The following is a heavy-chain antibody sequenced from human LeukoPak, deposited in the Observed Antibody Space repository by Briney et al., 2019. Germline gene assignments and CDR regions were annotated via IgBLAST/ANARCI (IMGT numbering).Heavy chain of an antibody. Sequence: ASVKVSCKASGYTFTGYYMHWVRQAPGQGLEWMGWINPNRGGTSYAQKFQGRVTMTRDTSISTAYMELSRLRSDDTAVYYCARRTTYYYDSSGYYYEGDALDIWGQGTMVTVSS. V-gene: IGHV1-2*02. D-gene: IGHD3-22*01. J-gene: IGHJ3*02. CDR2: INPNRGGT. CDR3: ARRTTYYYDSSGYYYEGDALDI. CDR1: GYTFTGYY.